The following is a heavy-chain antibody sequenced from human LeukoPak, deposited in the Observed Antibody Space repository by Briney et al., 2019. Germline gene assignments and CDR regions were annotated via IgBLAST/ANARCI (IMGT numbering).Heavy chain of an antibody. CDR1: GDSISNSNW. CDR2: IYDSGST. J-gene: IGHJ4*02. V-gene: IGHV4-4*02. Sequence: PSETLSLTCAVSGDSISNSNWWSWVRQPPGKGLEWIGEIYDSGSTNYNPSLKSRVTISVDKSKNQFSLKLSSVTAADTAVYYCARTYGSGSYLDYWGQGALVTVSS. D-gene: IGHD3-10*01. CDR3: ARTYGSGSYLDY.